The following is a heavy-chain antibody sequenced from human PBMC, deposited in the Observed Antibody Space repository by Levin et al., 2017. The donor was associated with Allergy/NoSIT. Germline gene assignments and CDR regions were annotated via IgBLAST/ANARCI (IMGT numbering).Heavy chain of an antibody. CDR2: ISGSGGST. Sequence: GESLKISCAASGFTFSSYAMSWVRQAPGKGLEWVSAISGSGGSTYYADSVKGRFTISRDNSKNTLYLQMNSLRAEDTAVYYCAKEHLLRLGELSSLLFDYWGQGTLVTVSS. D-gene: IGHD3-16*02. CDR1: GFTFSSYA. CDR3: AKEHLLRLGELSSLLFDY. J-gene: IGHJ4*02. V-gene: IGHV3-23*01.